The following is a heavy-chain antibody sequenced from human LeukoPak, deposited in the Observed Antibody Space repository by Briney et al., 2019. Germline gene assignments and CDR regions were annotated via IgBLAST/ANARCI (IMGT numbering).Heavy chain of an antibody. Sequence: PGGSLRLSCAASGFTFSSYGMSWVRQAPGKGLEWVSVISGSGGSTYYADSVKGRFTISRDNTKNTLYLQMNNLRAEDTAVYYCAKDRHAPGRYCSSTTCFPFDSWGQGTLVTVSS. CDR2: ISGSGGST. CDR3: AKDRHAPGRYCSSTTCFPFDS. J-gene: IGHJ5*01. D-gene: IGHD2-2*01. CDR1: GFTFSSYG. V-gene: IGHV3-23*01.